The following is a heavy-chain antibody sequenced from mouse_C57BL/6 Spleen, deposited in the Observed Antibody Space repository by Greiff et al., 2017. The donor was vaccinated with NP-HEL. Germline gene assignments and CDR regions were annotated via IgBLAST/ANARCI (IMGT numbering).Heavy chain of an antibody. V-gene: IGHV1-54*01. Sequence: VQLQQSGAELVRPGTSVKVSCKASGYAFTNYLIEWVKQRPGQGLEWIGVINPGSGGTKYNEKFKGKATLTADKSSSTAYMQLSSLTSEDSAVYFCARRSYDGYAMDYWGQGTSVTVSS. CDR1: GYAFTNYL. CDR3: ARRSYDGYAMDY. J-gene: IGHJ4*01. D-gene: IGHD2-12*01. CDR2: INPGSGGT.